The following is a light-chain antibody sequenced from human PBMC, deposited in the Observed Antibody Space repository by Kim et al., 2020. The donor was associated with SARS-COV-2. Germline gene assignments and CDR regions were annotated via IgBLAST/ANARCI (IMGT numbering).Light chain of an antibody. Sequence: SPGEIATPSCWASQSVTGSYLAWYQQKPGQAPRLLIFNSVNRATGIPDRFSGSWSGTDFTLTISRLEPEDFAVYYCQQYGSSPFTFGGGTKVDIK. CDR1: QSVTGSY. J-gene: IGKJ4*01. CDR3: QQYGSSPFT. V-gene: IGKV3-20*01. CDR2: NSV.